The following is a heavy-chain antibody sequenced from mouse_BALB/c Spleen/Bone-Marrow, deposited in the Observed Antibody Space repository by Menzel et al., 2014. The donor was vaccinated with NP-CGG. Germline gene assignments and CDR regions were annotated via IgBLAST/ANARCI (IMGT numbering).Heavy chain of an antibody. CDR2: ISSGGSNT. Sequence: EVKLMESGGGLVKPGGSLKLSCAASGFAFSGYDMSWVRQTPEKRLERVAYISSGGSNTYYPDTVKGRFTISRDNAKNTLYLQMNSLKSEDTAMYYCARQRGYAYAMDYWGQGTSVTVSS. V-gene: IGHV5-12-1*01. CDR1: GFAFSGYD. CDR3: ARQRGYAYAMDY. J-gene: IGHJ4*01. D-gene: IGHD2-2*01.